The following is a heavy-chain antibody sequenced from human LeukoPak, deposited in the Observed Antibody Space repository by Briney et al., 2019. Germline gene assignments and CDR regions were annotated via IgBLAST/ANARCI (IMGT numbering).Heavy chain of an antibody. D-gene: IGHD5-18*01. CDR2: IKSKTDGGTT. CDR3: TRLRAMVPGGY. Sequence: GGSLRLSCAASGFTFSNAWMSWVRQAPGKGLEWVGRIKSKTDGGTTDYAAPVKGRFTISRDDSKNTLYLQMNSLKTEDTAVYYCTRLRAMVPGGYWGQGTLVTVSS. J-gene: IGHJ4*02. V-gene: IGHV3-15*01. CDR1: GFTFSNAW.